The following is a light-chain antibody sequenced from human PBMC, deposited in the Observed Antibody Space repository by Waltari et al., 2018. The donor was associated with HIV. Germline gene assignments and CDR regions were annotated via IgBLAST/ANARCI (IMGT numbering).Light chain of an antibody. CDR1: SSDVGGYNY. Sequence: QSALTQPRSVSGSPGQSVTISCTGTSSDVGGYNYVSWSQQHPGKAPKLRIYDVNKRPSGGPDRLSGSKSGNTASLTISGLQAEDEADYYCCSYGGSFFYVFGTGTKVTVL. CDR3: CSYGGSFFYV. CDR2: DVN. V-gene: IGLV2-11*01. J-gene: IGLJ1*01.